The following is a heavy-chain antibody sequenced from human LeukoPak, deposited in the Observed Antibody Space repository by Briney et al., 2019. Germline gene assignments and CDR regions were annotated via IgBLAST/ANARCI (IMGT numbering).Heavy chain of an antibody. J-gene: IGHJ4*02. CDR1: GFTFSSYA. CDR3: AKDPYYYDSSGYLEGDY. D-gene: IGHD3-22*01. Sequence: HPGGSLRLSCAASGFTFSSYAMSWVRQAPGKGLEWVSAISGSGGSTYYADSVKGRFTISRDNSKNTLYLQMNSLRAEDTAVYYCAKDPYYYDSSGYLEGDYWGQGTLVTVSS. CDR2: ISGSGGST. V-gene: IGHV3-23*01.